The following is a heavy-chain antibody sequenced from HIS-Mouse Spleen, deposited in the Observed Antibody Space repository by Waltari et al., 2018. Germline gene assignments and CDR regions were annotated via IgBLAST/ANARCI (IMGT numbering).Heavy chain of an antibody. D-gene: IGHD6-13*01. CDR1: GGSISSSSYY. CDR3: AREIPYSSSWYDWYFDL. CDR2: IYYSGRT. J-gene: IGHJ2*01. Sequence: QLQLQESGPGLVKPSETLSLTCTVSGGSISSSSYYWGWIRQPPGKGLEWIGSIYYSGRTYDNPSLKSRVTISVETSKNQFSLKLRSVTAADTAVYYCAREIPYSSSWYDWYFDLWGRGTLVTVSS. V-gene: IGHV4-39*07.